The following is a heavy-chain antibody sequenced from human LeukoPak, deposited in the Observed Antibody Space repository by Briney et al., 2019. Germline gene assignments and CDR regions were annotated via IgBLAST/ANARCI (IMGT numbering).Heavy chain of an antibody. CDR1: GITLSNYG. CDR3: AKRGVVIRVILVGFHKEAYYFDS. Sequence: GGSLRLSCALSGITLSNYGMSWVRQAPGKGLESLAGISGSGGGAHYADSVKGRFTISRDNPKNTLHLQMNSLRAEDTAVYFCAKRGVVIRVILVGFHKEAYYFDSWGQGALVTVSS. D-gene: IGHD3-22*01. J-gene: IGHJ4*02. CDR2: ISGSGGGA. V-gene: IGHV3-23*01.